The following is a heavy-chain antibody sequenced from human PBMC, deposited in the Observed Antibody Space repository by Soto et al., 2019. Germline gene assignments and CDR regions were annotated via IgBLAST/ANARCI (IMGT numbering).Heavy chain of an antibody. CDR3: GLEPTGTGGFDY. D-gene: IGHD7-27*01. CDR1: GHTFTGHH. CDR2: IDLDNDNR. V-gene: IGHV1-2*02. J-gene: IGHJ4*02. Sequence: QVQLVQSGAEVKKPGASVKVSCKASGHTFTGHHMHWVRQAPGQGLEWMGYIDLDNDNRANAQKFQGRVTTTRDTSITTAYMELSGLRSDDTAVYYCGLEPTGTGGFDYWGQGTLVTVSS.